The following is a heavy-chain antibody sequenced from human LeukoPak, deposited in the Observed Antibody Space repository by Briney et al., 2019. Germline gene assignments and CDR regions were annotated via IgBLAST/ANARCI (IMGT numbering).Heavy chain of an antibody. V-gene: IGHV4-39*01. CDR2: IYKCGRI. CDR3: ARHQLEIATVDS. J-gene: IGHJ4*02. CDR1: VGSICSSSYC. D-gene: IGHD5-24*01. Sequence: PSETLSLTCAVSVGSICSSSYCWGWIRQPPGKGLEWIGRIYKCGRIYYHPSTKSRVTIYVATSKNQFSPKLSSVTTADKAVNCCARHQLEIATVDSWGQGTLVTVSS.